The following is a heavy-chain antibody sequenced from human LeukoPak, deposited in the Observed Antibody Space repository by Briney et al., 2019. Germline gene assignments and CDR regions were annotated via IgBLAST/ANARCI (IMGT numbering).Heavy chain of an antibody. V-gene: IGHV4-59*01. D-gene: IGHD3-16*01. J-gene: IGHJ4*02. Sequence: SETLSLSCTVSGGSISSYYWSWIRQPPGKELEWIGYIYYSGSTNYSPSLKSRVTISVDTSRNQFSLKLSSVTAADTAVYYCARYGLIRGFEYWGQGTLVTVSS. CDR3: ARYGLIRGFEY. CDR2: IYYSGST. CDR1: GGSISSYY.